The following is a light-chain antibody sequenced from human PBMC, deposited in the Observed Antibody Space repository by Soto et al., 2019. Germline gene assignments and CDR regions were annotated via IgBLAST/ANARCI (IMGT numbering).Light chain of an antibody. J-gene: IGLJ1*01. CDR3: GTWDNSPSADV. CDR1: SSNIGNNL. V-gene: IGLV1-51*02. Sequence: QSVLTQPPSVFAAPGQRVTISCSGTSSNIGNNLVSWYQQLPETAPKLLICENDKRLSGIPDRFSGSKSGTSATLVITGLQTGDEADYYCGTWDNSPSADVFGTGTKLTVL. CDR2: END.